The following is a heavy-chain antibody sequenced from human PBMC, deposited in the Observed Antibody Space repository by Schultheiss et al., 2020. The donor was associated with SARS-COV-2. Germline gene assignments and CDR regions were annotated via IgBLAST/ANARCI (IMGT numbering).Heavy chain of an antibody. D-gene: IGHD3-10*01. CDR2: INHSGST. CDR3: ARVSVLLWFGELLVDPMDV. CDR1: GGSFSGYY. Sequence: SQTLSLTCAVYGGSFSGYYWSWIRQPPGKGLEWIGEINHSGSTNYNPSLKSRVTISVDTSKNQFSLKLSSVTAADTAVYYCARVSVLLWFGELLVDPMDVWGQGTTVTVSS. V-gene: IGHV4-34*01. J-gene: IGHJ6*02.